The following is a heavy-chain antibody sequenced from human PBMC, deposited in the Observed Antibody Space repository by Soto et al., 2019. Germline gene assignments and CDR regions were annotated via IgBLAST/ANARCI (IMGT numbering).Heavy chain of an antibody. D-gene: IGHD6-19*01. CDR2: IYWDDDK. CDR1: GFSISTSGVG. CDR3: AHRRGAVAPFDY. V-gene: IGHV2-5*02. Sequence: QITLKESGPTLVKPTQTLTLTCTFSGFSISTSGVGVGWIRQPPGKALEWLALIYWDDDKRYSPSLKSRLTITKDTSKNQVVLTMTHMDLVDTATYYSAHRRGAVAPFDYWGQGTLVTVSS. J-gene: IGHJ4*02.